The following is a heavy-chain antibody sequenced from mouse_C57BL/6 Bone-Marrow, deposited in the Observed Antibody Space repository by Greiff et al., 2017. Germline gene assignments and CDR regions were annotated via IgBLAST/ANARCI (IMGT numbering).Heavy chain of an antibody. CDR3: ARGTTVVARDFDV. J-gene: IGHJ1*03. Sequence: EVHLVESGGGLVKPGGSLKLSCAASGFTFSSYAMSWVRQTPEKRLEWVATISDGGSYTYYPDNVKGRFTISRDNAKNNLYLQMSHLKSEDTAMYYCARGTTVVARDFDVWGTGTTVTVSS. CDR2: ISDGGSYT. V-gene: IGHV5-4*01. CDR1: GFTFSSYA. D-gene: IGHD1-1*01.